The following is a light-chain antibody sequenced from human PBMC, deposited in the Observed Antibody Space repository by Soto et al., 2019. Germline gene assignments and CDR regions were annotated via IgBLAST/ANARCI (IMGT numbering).Light chain of an antibody. Sequence: DIRMTQSPSSLSASVGDTVTITCRASQSISSHLNWYQQKPGKAPKLLINAASSLERGVPSRFSGGGSGTDFTLNISSLQPDDFATYYCQQNYRATPWTFGQGTKVDIK. CDR2: AAS. J-gene: IGKJ1*01. CDR1: QSISSH. CDR3: QQNYRATPWT. V-gene: IGKV1-39*01.